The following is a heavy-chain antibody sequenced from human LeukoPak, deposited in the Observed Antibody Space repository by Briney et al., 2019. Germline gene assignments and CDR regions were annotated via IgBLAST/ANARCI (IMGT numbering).Heavy chain of an antibody. J-gene: IGHJ2*01. Sequence: PSETLSLTCAVYGGSFSGYYWSWIRQPPGKGLEWIGEINHSGSTNYNPSLKSRVTISVGTSKNQFSLKLSSVTAADTAVYYCARGRRLLLRSGYFDLWGRGTLVTVSS. CDR2: INHSGST. V-gene: IGHV4-34*01. CDR1: GGSFSGYY. CDR3: ARGRRLLLRSGYFDL. D-gene: IGHD2-21*01.